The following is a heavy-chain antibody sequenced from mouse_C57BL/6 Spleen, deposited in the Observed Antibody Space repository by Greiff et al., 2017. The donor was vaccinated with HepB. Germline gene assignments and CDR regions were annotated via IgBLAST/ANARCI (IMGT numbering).Heavy chain of an antibody. D-gene: IGHD3-3*01. J-gene: IGHJ3*01. Sequence: QVQLQQPGAELVKPGASVKMSCKASGYTFTSYWITWVKQRPGQGLEWIGDIYPGSGSTNYNEKFKSKATLTVDTSSSPAYMQLSSLTSEDSAVYYCAREGPGSSWFAYWGQGTLVTVSA. CDR3: AREGPGSSWFAY. CDR1: GYTFTSYW. V-gene: IGHV1-55*01. CDR2: IYPGSGST.